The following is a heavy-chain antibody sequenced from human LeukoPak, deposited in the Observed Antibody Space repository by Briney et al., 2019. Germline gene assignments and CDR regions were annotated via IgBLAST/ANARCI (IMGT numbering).Heavy chain of an antibody. D-gene: IGHD3-22*01. J-gene: IGHJ4*02. CDR3: ARGYYYDSSGYYSY. CDR1: GFTFSTYA. Sequence: PGGSLRLSCAASGFTFSTYAMSWVRQAPGKGLEWVSAISGSGGSTYYADSVKGRFTISRDNSKNTLYLQMNSLRAEDTAVYYCARGYYYDSSGYYSYWGQGTLVTVSS. CDR2: ISGSGGST. V-gene: IGHV3-23*01.